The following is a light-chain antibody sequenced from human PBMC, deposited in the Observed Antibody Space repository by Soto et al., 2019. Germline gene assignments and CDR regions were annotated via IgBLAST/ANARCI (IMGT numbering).Light chain of an antibody. Sequence: QSALTQPASVSGSPGQSITISCTGTSSDVGHYDYVSWYQQHPGKVPKLILSEVTTRPSGVSDRFSGSKSGNTASLTISRLQAEDEAHYYCSPYTTAYTQVFGGGTKVTVL. J-gene: IGLJ3*02. CDR2: EVT. V-gene: IGLV2-14*01. CDR3: SPYTTAYTQV. CDR1: SSDVGHYDY.